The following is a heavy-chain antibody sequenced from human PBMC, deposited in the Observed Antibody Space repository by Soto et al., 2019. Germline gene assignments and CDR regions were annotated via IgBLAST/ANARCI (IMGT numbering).Heavy chain of an antibody. J-gene: IGHJ3*01. D-gene: IGHD6-13*01. CDR3: AKAQGIAASHGMD. V-gene: IGHV3-30*18. CDR1: GFTFNNYG. Sequence: QVQLVESGGGVVQPGRSLRLSCAASGFTFNNYGMHWVRQAPGKALEWVAVISNDGSDKYYAESVKGRLTISRDNSKKTVYLQMNSLRAEYTAVYYCAKAQGIAASHGMDWGQGTVVTVPS. CDR2: ISNDGSDK.